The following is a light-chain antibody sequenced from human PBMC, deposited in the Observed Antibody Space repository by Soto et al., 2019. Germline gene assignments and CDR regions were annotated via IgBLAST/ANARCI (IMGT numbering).Light chain of an antibody. CDR1: QSISNW. CDR2: DAS. CDR3: QHYNSFSLT. J-gene: IGKJ1*01. V-gene: IGKV1-5*01. Sequence: DIQMTQAPSTLSASVGDRVIVTCRASQSISNWLAWYQQKPGKAPKLLIYDASTLEGGVPSRFRGSGSGTEFTLTINKLQTDDFATYDCQHYNSFSLTFGPGTKVDIK.